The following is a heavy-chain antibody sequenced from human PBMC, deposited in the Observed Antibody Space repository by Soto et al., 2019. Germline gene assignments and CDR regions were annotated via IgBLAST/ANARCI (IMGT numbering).Heavy chain of an antibody. J-gene: IGHJ5*02. CDR2: IYYSGST. CDR1: GGSISSGGYY. D-gene: IGHD1-26*01. CDR3: ARVRGKRWELPGRLGSIRWFDP. Sequence: PSETLSLTCTVSGGSISSGGYYWSWIRQHPGKGLEWIGYIYYSGSTYYNPSLKSRVTISVDTSKNQFSLKLSSVTAADTAVYYCARVRGKRWELPGRLGSIRWFDPWGQGTLVTVSS. V-gene: IGHV4-31*03.